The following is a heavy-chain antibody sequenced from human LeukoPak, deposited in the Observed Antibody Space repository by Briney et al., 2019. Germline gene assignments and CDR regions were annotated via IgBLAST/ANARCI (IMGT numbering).Heavy chain of an antibody. CDR2: IKSDGST. D-gene: IGHD3-22*01. J-gene: IGHJ1*01. CDR3: ARAPSEIGGYYPEYFRH. CDR1: GFTFSTYW. Sequence: PGGSLRLSCAASGFTFSTYWMHWVRQAPGKGLVWVSRIKSDGSTNYAGPVKGRFTISRDNANNTLSLQMNSLGPEDTGVYYCARAPSEIGGYYPEYFRHWGQGTLVTVSS. V-gene: IGHV3-74*01.